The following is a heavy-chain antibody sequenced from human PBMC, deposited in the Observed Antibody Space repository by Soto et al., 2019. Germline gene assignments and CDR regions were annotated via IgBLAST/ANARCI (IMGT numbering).Heavy chain of an antibody. CDR2: IIPIFGTA. V-gene: IGHV1-69*06. J-gene: IGHJ4*02. Sequence: QVQLVQSGAEVKKPGSSVKVSCKASGGTFSSYAISWVRQAPGQGLEWMGGIIPIFGTANYAQKFQGRVTITADKSTSTAYMELRSLRSEDTAVYYCARDGIAVARGPYYFDYWGQGTLVTVSS. CDR1: GGTFSSYA. CDR3: ARDGIAVARGPYYFDY. D-gene: IGHD6-19*01.